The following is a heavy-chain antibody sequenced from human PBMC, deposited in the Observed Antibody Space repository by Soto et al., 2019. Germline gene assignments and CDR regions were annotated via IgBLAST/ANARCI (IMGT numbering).Heavy chain of an antibody. CDR2: IYYSGST. J-gene: IGHJ4*02. Sequence: SETLSRTCTVSGGSISSYYWSWIRQPPGKGLEWIGYIYYSGSTNYNPSLKSRVTISVDTSKNQFSLKLSSVTAADTAVYYCARHVIEMAPFGYWGQGTLVTVSS. CDR3: ARHVIEMAPFGY. V-gene: IGHV4-59*08. CDR1: GGSISSYY.